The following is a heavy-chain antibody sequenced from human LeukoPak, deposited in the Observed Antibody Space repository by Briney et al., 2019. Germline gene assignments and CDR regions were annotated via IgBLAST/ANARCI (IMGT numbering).Heavy chain of an antibody. CDR2: IYYSGST. CDR3: ASRFYGSGSIDY. CDR1: GGSISSSSYY. D-gene: IGHD3-10*01. J-gene: IGHJ4*02. Sequence: SETLSLTCTVSGGSISSSSYYWGWIRQPPGKGLEWIGSIYYSGSTYYIPSLKSRVTISVDTSKNQFSLKLSSVTAADTAVYYCASRFYGSGSIDYWGQGTLVTVSS. V-gene: IGHV4-39*01.